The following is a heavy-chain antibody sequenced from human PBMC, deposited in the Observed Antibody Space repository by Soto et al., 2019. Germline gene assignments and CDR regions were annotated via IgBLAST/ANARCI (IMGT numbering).Heavy chain of an antibody. CDR3: ARGARGPAAIWFDP. D-gene: IGHD2-2*01. CDR2: INHSGST. CDR1: GGSFSGYY. J-gene: IGHJ5*02. V-gene: IGHV4-34*01. Sequence: SETLSLTCAVYGGSFSGYYWSWIRQHPGKGLEWIGEINHSGSTNYNPSLKSRVTISVDTSKNQFSLKLSSVTAADTAVYYCARGARGPAAIWFDPWGQGTLVTVSS.